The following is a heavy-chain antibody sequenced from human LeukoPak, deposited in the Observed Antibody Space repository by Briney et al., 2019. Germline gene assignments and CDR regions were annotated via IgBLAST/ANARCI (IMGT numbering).Heavy chain of an antibody. CDR3: AKQSYARSLGE. V-gene: IGHV3-23*01. D-gene: IGHD2-8*01. CDR2: TNSGGTST. CDR1: GFPFSDFS. Sequence: GSLRLSCATSGFPFSDFSMSWVRQAPGKGLEWISTTNSGGTSTYYAESVKGRFTISRDSSKNTLYLQMSSLRVEDTAVYYCAKQSYARSLGEGGPGTLVSVSS. J-gene: IGHJ4*02.